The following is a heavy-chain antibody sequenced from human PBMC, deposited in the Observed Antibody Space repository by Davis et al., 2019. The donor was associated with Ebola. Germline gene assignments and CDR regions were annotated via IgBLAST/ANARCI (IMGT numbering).Heavy chain of an antibody. D-gene: IGHD5-12*01. CDR1: GYTFTNYG. J-gene: IGHJ4*02. CDR3: ARNAWLPSLHFDY. CDR2: INGGNGNT. Sequence: ASVKVSCKASGYTFTNYGITWVRQAPGQGLEWMGWINGGNGNTYYSQNYQGRVSITRDRSASTAYMELNSLRSEDTAVYYCARNAWLPSLHFDYWGQGTRVTVSS. V-gene: IGHV1-3*01.